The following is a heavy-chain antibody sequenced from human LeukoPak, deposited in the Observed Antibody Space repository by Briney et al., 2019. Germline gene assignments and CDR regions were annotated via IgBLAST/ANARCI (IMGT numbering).Heavy chain of an antibody. V-gene: IGHV3-23*01. J-gene: IGHJ4*02. D-gene: IGHD6-19*01. CDR2: ISGSGGST. CDR3: AKPRSGWYIFDY. CDR1: GFTFSNYA. Sequence: GVSLRLSCVASGFTFSNYAMSWVRQAPGKGLEWVSSISGSGGSTYYADSVKGRFTISRDNSENTLYLQMNSMRAEDTAVYYCAKPRSGWYIFDYWGQGTLVTVSS.